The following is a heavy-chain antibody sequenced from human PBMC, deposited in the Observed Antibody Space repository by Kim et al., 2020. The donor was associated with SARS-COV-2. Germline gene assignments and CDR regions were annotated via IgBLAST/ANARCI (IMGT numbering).Heavy chain of an antibody. Sequence: SVKVSCKASGGTFSSYAISWVRQAPGQGLEWMGRIIPILGIANYAQKFQGRVTITADKSTSTAYMELSSLRSEDTAVYYCARAPPLRAWDYMDVWGKGTTVTVSS. CDR1: GGTFSSYA. CDR2: IIPILGIA. V-gene: IGHV1-69*04. D-gene: IGHD4-17*01. CDR3: ARAPPLRAWDYMDV. J-gene: IGHJ6*03.